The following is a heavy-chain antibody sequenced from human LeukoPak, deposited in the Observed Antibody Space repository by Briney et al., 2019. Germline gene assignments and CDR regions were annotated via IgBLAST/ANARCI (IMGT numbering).Heavy chain of an antibody. V-gene: IGHV1-69*13. CDR2: IIPIFGTA. J-gene: IGHJ4*02. CDR1: GGTFSSYA. D-gene: IGHD6-19*01. Sequence: SVKVSCKASGGTFSSYAISGVRQAPGQGLEWMGGIIPIFGTANYAQKFQGRVTITADESTSTAYMELSSLRSEDTAVYYCAREGRVSSGWYEYWGQGTLVTVSS. CDR3: AREGRVSSGWYEY.